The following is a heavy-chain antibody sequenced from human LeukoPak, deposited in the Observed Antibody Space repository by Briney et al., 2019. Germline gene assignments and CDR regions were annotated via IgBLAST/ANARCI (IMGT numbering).Heavy chain of an antibody. CDR3: ARTMVRGVIILIPYYMDV. CDR1: GGSISSYY. V-gene: IGHV4-59*01. Sequence: SETLSLTCTVSGGSISSYYWSWLRQPPGKGLEWIGYIYYSGSTNYNPSLKSRVTISVDTSKNQFSLKLSSVTAADTAVYYCARTMVRGVIILIPYYMDVWGKGTTVTVSS. CDR2: IYYSGST. J-gene: IGHJ6*03. D-gene: IGHD3-10*01.